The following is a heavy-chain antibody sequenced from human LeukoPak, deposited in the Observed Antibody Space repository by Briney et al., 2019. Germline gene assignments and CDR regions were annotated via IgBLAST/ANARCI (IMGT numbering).Heavy chain of an antibody. CDR1: GYTFTGYY. Sequence: ASVKVSCKASGYTFTGYYMHRVRQAPGQGIEWMEWINPNSGGTNYAQKFQGRVTMTRDTSISTAYMELSRLRSDDTAVYYCAREHEYCSGGSCYAYWGQGTLVTVSS. CDR2: INPNSGGT. D-gene: IGHD2-15*01. J-gene: IGHJ4*02. CDR3: AREHEYCSGGSCYAY. V-gene: IGHV1-2*02.